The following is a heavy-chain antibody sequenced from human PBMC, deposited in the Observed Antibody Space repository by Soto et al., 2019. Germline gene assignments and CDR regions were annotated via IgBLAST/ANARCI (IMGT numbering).Heavy chain of an antibody. CDR2: IRRKANSYTT. Sequence: GGSLRLSCAASGFTFNDYYMDWARQAPGKGLEWVGRIRRKANSYTTVYAASMKDRFIISRDDSRNSVYLQMNSLRAEDTAVYYCAKDQLYIRGVIHNWFDPWGQGTLVTVSS. CDR1: GFTFNDYY. D-gene: IGHD3-10*02. CDR3: AKDQLYIRGVIHNWFDP. V-gene: IGHV3-72*01. J-gene: IGHJ5*02.